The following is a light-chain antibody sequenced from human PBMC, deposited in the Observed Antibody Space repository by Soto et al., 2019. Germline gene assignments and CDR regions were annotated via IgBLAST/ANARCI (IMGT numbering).Light chain of an antibody. CDR3: QQYGNSPWT. J-gene: IGKJ1*01. Sequence: EIVLTQSPGTLCLSPGERATLSCRASQSVSNNYLAWYQQKPGQAPRLLIYGASSRATGIPDRFSGSGSATDFTLTISRLEPEDFAVYYCQQYGNSPWTFGQGTTVDIK. V-gene: IGKV3-20*01. CDR1: QSVSNNY. CDR2: GAS.